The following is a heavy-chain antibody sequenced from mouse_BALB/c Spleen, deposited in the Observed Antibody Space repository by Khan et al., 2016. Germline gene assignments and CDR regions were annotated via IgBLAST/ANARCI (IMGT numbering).Heavy chain of an antibody. D-gene: IGHD2-4*01. CDR1: GFNIKDTY. CDR3: ARSPYDSGVGFAY. Sequence: VQLQQSGAELVKPGASVKLSCTASGFNIKDTYMHWVKQRPEQGLEWIGRIDPAHGNTTYDPKFQGKATITADNTSNTPSPPLNTLTSEDTAVLYGARSPYDSGVGFAYWGQGTLVTVSA. V-gene: IGHV14-3*02. CDR2: IDPAHGNT. J-gene: IGHJ3*01.